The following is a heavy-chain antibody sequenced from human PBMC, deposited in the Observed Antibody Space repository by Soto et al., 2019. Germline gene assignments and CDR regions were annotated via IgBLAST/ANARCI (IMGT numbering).Heavy chain of an antibody. V-gene: IGHV3-30*18. CDR1: GFTFSSYG. D-gene: IGHD2-2*01. J-gene: IGHJ4*02. CDR2: ISYDGSNK. CDR3: AKDPGRDIVVVQEEGYFDY. Sequence: GGSLRLSCAASGFTFSSYGMHWVRQAPGKGLEWVAVISYDGSNKYYADSVKGRFTISRDNSKNTLYLQMNSLRAEDTAVYYCAKDPGRDIVVVQEEGYFDYWGQGTLVTVSS.